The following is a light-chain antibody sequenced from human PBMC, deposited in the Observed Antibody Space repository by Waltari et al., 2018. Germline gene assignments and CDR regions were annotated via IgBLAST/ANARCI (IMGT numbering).Light chain of an antibody. Sequence: QTVVTQEPSLSVSPGGPVTLTCALSSASLSTTSYATWYQQTPGQAPRTLVYKANARSSGVPDRFSGSILGNTAALTITGAQADDESDYYCALYMGSGIWVFGGGTRLTVL. V-gene: IGLV8-61*01. J-gene: IGLJ3*02. CDR1: SASLSTTSY. CDR2: KAN. CDR3: ALYMGSGIWV.